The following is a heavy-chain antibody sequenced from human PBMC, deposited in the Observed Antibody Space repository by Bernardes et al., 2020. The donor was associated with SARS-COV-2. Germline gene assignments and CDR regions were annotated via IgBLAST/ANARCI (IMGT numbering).Heavy chain of an antibody. D-gene: IGHD4-17*01. J-gene: IGHJ2*01. CDR3: ARAASDYADRRFRYFDL. Sequence: ETLSLTCTVSGGSIRNYYWSWIRQPPGKGLEWIGYIHYSGRNNYNPSLKSRVTIAVDTAKNQFSLKLSSVTAADTAVYYCARAASDYADRRFRYFDLWGRGTPVTVSS. CDR1: GGSIRNYY. CDR2: IHYSGRN. V-gene: IGHV4-59*01.